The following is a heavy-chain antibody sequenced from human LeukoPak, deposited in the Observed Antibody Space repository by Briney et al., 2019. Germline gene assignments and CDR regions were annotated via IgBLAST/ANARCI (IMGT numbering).Heavy chain of an antibody. CDR2: INPSGGST. CDR3: ARGVGHRGQEHSYVYYFDY. D-gene: IGHD5-18*01. Sequence: ASVKVSCKASGYTFTSYYMHWVRQAPGQGLEWMGIINPSGGSTSYAQKFQGRVTMTKDTSTSTVYMELSSLRSEDTAVYYCARGVGHRGQEHSYVYYFDYWGQGPLVTVSS. V-gene: IGHV1-46*01. J-gene: IGHJ4*02. CDR1: GYTFTSYY.